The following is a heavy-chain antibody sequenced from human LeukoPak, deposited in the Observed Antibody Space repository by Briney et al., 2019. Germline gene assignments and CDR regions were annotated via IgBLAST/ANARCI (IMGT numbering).Heavy chain of an antibody. J-gene: IGHJ4*02. CDR2: ISYDGSNR. V-gene: IGHV3-30*03. D-gene: IGHD2-2*01. Sequence: GRSLRLSCAASGFTFSSYGMHWVRQTPGKGLEWVAVISYDGSNRYYADSVKGRFTISRDSSKNTLYLQMNSLRDEDTANYYCARAGCSSTSCCPEYWGQGTLVTVPT. CDR3: ARAGCSSTSCCPEY. CDR1: GFTFSSYG.